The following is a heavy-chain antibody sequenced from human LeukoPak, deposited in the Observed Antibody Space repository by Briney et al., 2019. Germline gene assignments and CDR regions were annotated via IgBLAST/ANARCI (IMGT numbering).Heavy chain of an antibody. CDR3: ARGDDYGDSGGDWLYYGMDV. D-gene: IGHD4-17*01. J-gene: IGHJ6*02. CDR1: GGSFSGYY. Sequence: SETLSLTCAVYGGSFSGYYWSWIRQPPGKGLEWIGEINHSGSTNYNPSLKSRVTISVDTSKNQFSLKLSSVTAADTAVYYCARGDDYGDSGGDWLYYGMDVWGQGTTVTVSS. V-gene: IGHV4-34*01. CDR2: INHSGST.